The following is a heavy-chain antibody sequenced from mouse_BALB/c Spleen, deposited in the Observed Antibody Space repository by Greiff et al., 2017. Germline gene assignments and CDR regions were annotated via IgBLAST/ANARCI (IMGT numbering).Heavy chain of an antibody. Sequence: VQLLQSGAELVRPGVSVKLSCTGSGYTFTDYAMPWVQQSHAKSLEWIGVISTYYGDASYNQKFKGKATMTVDKSSSTSYMELARLTSEDSAIYYCASSGYNDYDDYWGQGTTRTVAS. V-gene: IGHV1S137*01. CDR3: ASSGYNDYDDY. CDR2: ISTYYGDA. CDR1: GYTFTDYA. J-gene: IGHJ2*01. D-gene: IGHD2-4*01.